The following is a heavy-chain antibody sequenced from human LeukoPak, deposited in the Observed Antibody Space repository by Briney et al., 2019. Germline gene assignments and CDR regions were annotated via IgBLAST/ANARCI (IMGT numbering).Heavy chain of an antibody. CDR2: IHYSGTT. D-gene: IGHD3-10*01. Sequence: PSETLSLTCTVSGGSISTVNYFWGWIRQPPGKGLEWIGSIHYSGTTYYNPSLKSRVTISVDTSKNQFSLNLSSVTAADTAVYYCARGPRFGELLWHWFDPWGQGTLVTVSS. V-gene: IGHV4-39*01. CDR3: ARGPRFGELLWHWFDP. CDR1: GGSISTVNYF. J-gene: IGHJ5*02.